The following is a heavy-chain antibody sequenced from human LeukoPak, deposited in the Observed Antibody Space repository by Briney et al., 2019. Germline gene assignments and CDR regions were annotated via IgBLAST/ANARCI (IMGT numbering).Heavy chain of an antibody. CDR1: GGTFSSYA. Sequence: GASVKVSCKASGGTFSSYAISWLRQAPGQGLEWMGGIIPIFGTANYAQKFQGRVTITTDESTSTAYMELSSLRSEDTAVYYCARSVYDSSGYYPYYYYYYMDVWGKGTTVTVSS. J-gene: IGHJ6*03. CDR3: ARSVYDSSGYYPYYYYYYMDV. CDR2: IIPIFGTA. V-gene: IGHV1-69*05. D-gene: IGHD3-22*01.